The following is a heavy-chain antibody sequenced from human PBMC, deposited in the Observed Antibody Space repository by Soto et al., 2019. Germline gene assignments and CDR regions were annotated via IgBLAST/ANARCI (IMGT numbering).Heavy chain of an antibody. V-gene: IGHV1-3*01. CDR3: AKGGNIAVVVADYGMDV. D-gene: IGHD2-15*01. CDR1: GYTFSNYA. J-gene: IGHJ6*02. Sequence: ASVKVSCKASGYTFSNYAMHWVRQAPGQRLEWMGWINAGNGNTKYSQKFQDRVTITRDTSASTAYMELSSLRSEDTAVYYCAKGGNIAVVVADYGMDVWGQGTTVTVSS. CDR2: INAGNGNT.